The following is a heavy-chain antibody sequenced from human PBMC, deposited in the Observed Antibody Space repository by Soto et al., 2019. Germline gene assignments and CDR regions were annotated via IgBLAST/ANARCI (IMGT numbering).Heavy chain of an antibody. D-gene: IGHD6-6*01. CDR3: AKDGQYRTDGFDV. CDR2: LSRGGGTT. CDR1: GFTFSSHG. Sequence: GGSLSLSCAASGFTFSSHGMSWVRQAPGKGLEWIAGLSRGGGTTYYADSVKGRFTISRDNSKNTMDLIMNSLKVEDTALYYCAKDGQYRTDGFDVWGQGTMVTGSS. J-gene: IGHJ3*01. V-gene: IGHV3-23*01.